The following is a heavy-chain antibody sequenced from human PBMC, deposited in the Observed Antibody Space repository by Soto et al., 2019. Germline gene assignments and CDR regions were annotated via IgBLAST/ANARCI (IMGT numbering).Heavy chain of an antibody. CDR3: ARESLQFYDSDGIHAS. D-gene: IGHD3-22*01. Sequence: HPGGSLRLSCAASGFTFSHYSMHWVRQAPGKGLEWISYISTSSTATYYADSVKGRFTVSRDNGNKLLFLQMNSLTDEDTAVYYCARESLQFYDSDGIHASWGQGTLVTVSS. CDR2: ISTSSTAT. V-gene: IGHV3-48*02. CDR1: GFTFSHYS. J-gene: IGHJ4*02.